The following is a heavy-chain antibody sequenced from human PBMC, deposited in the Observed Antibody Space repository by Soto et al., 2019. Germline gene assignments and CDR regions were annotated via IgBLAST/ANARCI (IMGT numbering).Heavy chain of an antibody. CDR1: GFTFSSYW. Sequence: GGSLRLSCAASGFTFSSYWMSWVRQAPGKGLEWVANIKQDGSEKYYVDSVKGRFTISRDNAKNSLYLQMNSLRAEDTAVYYCARDRSMRGYDYLAFHWFDPWGQGTLVTVSS. CDR3: ARDRSMRGYDYLAFHWFDP. CDR2: IKQDGSEK. V-gene: IGHV3-7*01. D-gene: IGHD5-12*01. J-gene: IGHJ5*02.